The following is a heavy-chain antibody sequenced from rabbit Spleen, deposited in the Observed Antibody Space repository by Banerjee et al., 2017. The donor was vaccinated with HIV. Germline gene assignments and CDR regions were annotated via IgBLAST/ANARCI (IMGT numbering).Heavy chain of an antibody. CDR3: ARETSSGWGIVSFYFSL. CDR1: GFSFSSSYY. Sequence: QSLEESGGGLVQPEGSLTLTCTASGFSFSSSYYMCWVRQAPGKGLEWISCIAGSSGDTYYASWAKGRFTISKTSSTTVTLQMTSLTAADTATYFCARETSSGWGIVSFYFSLWGPGTLVTVS. D-gene: IGHD4-1*01. J-gene: IGHJ4*01. CDR2: IAGSSGDT. V-gene: IGHV1S40*01.